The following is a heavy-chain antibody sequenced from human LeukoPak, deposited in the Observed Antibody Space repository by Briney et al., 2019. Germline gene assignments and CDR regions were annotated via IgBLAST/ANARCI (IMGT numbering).Heavy chain of an antibody. J-gene: IGHJ4*02. CDR2: ISGST. CDR1: GGSVSSGSYY. CDR3: ARQKGSTSGFDY. Sequence: SETLSLTCTVSGGSVSSGSYYWSWIRQPPGKGLEWIGYISGSTNYNPSLKSRVTMSVDTSKNQFSLKLSSVTAADTAVYYCARQKGSTSGFDYWGQGTLVTVSS. V-gene: IGHV4-61*01. D-gene: IGHD2-15*01.